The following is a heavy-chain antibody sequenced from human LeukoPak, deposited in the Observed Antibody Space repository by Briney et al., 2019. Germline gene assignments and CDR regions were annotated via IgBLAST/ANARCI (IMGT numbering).Heavy chain of an antibody. CDR1: GFTFSNDW. J-gene: IGHJ3*01. Sequence: GGSLRLSCAASGFTFSNDWMNWVRQAPGKGLKWVGRIKSKIDGGATDYAAPVEGRFTISRDDSKNTLYLQMNSLKTEDTAVYYCTTGGNVFVAGTRAFDLWGQGTMVTVSS. V-gene: IGHV3-15*07. D-gene: IGHD6-19*01. CDR2: IKSKIDGGAT. CDR3: TTGGNVFVAGTRAFDL.